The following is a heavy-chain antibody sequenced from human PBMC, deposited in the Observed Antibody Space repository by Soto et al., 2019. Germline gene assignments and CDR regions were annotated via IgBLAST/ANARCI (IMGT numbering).Heavy chain of an antibody. CDR3: AKARSEYSSSSSLDY. J-gene: IGHJ4*02. CDR2: ISGSGGST. V-gene: IGHV3-23*01. CDR1: GFTFSSYA. Sequence: GGSLRLSCAASGFTFSSYAMSWVRQAPGKGLGWVSAISGSGGSTYYADSVKGRFTISRDNSKNTLYLQMNSLRAEDTAVYYCAKARSEYSSSSSLDYWGQGTLVTVSS. D-gene: IGHD6-6*01.